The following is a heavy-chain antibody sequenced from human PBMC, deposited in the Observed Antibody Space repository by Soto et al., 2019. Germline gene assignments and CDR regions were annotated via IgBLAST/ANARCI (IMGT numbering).Heavy chain of an antibody. CDR1: GGSIGSYY. V-gene: IGHV4-59*01. CDR2: IYYSGST. CDR3: ARDGYTVTPNYYYGMDV. J-gene: IGHJ6*02. Sequence: SETLSLTCTVSGGSIGSYYWSWIRQPPGKGLEWIGYIYYSGSTNYNPSLKGRVTISVDTSKNQFSLKLSSVTAADTAVYYCARDGYTVTPNYYYGMDVWGQGTTVTVSS. D-gene: IGHD4-4*01.